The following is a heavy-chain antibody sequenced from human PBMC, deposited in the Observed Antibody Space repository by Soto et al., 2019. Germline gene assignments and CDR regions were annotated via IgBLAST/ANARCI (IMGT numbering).Heavy chain of an antibody. CDR3: ARGYYYDSGGYNFDY. CDR1: GYTFTSYD. J-gene: IGHJ4*02. Sequence: GASVKVSCKASGYTFTSYDINWVRQATGQGLEWMGWMNTNSGNTGYAQKFQGRVTMTRNTSISTAYMELSSLRSEDTAVYYCARGYYYDSGGYNFDYWGQGTLVTVSS. CDR2: MNTNSGNT. D-gene: IGHD3-22*01. V-gene: IGHV1-8*01.